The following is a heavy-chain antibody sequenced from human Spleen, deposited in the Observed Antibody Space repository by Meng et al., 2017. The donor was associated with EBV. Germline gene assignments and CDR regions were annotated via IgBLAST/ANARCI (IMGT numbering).Heavy chain of an antibody. J-gene: IGHJ4*02. Sequence: QVQLVKSVVEVNEPGSSVRVACPAFGVNFRHIAIGWVRQAPGQGLEWMGGLIAMSDAPYYAQKFQDRVTITADESTSTHYMDLSGLRSEDTAVYYCASESGRGFTPDYWGQGTLVTVSS. CDR1: GVNFRHIA. V-gene: IGHV1-69*01. CDR2: LIAMSDAP. D-gene: IGHD3-10*01. CDR3: ASESGRGFTPDY.